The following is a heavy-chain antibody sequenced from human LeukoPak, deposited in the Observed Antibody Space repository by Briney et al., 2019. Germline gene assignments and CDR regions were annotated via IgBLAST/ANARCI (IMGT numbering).Heavy chain of an antibody. V-gene: IGHV3-33*01. Sequence: GGSLGLSCAASGFTFSSYGMHWVRQAPGKGLEWVAVIWYDGSNKYYADSVKGRFTISRDNSKNTLYLQMNSLRAEDTAVYYCARDQVRRGGDYYGMDVWGQGTTVTVSS. J-gene: IGHJ6*02. D-gene: IGHD2-21*01. CDR2: IWYDGSNK. CDR1: GFTFSSYG. CDR3: ARDQVRRGGDYYGMDV.